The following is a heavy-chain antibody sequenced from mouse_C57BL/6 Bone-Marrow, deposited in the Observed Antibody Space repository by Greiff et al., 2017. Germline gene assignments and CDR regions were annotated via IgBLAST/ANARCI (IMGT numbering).Heavy chain of an antibody. CDR3: ATRRYYYAMDY. CDR2: ISSGSSTI. J-gene: IGHJ4*01. Sequence: EVNVVESGGGLVKPGGSLKLSCAASGFTFSDYGMHWVRQAPEKGLAWVAYISSGSSTIYYADTVKGRFTISRDNAKNTLFLQMTSLRSEDTAMYYCATRRYYYAMDYWGQGTSVTVSS. V-gene: IGHV5-17*01. CDR1: GFTFSDYG.